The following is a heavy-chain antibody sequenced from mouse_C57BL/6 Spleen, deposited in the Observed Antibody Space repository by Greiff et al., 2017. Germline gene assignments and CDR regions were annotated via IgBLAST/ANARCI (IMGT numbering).Heavy chain of an antibody. Sequence: QVQLKESGPELVKPGASVKISCKASGYAFSSSWMNWVKQRPGKGLEWIGRIYPGDGDTNYNGKFKGKATLTADKSSSTAYMQLSSLTSEDSAVYFCARTWLGFWGQGTTLTVSS. CDR2: IYPGDGDT. J-gene: IGHJ2*01. CDR3: ARTWLGF. CDR1: GYAFSSSW. V-gene: IGHV1-82*01.